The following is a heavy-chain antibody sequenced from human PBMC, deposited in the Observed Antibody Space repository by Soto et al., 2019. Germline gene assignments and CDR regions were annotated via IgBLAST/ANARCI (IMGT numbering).Heavy chain of an antibody. Sequence: PSETLSLTCTVSGGSISSGDYYWSWIRQPPGKGLEWIGYIYYSGSTYYNPSPKSRVTISVDTSKNQFSLKLSSVTAADTAVYYCARTSIAALNWFGPWGQGTLVTVSS. V-gene: IGHV4-30-4*01. CDR1: GGSISSGDYY. D-gene: IGHD6-6*01. CDR2: IYYSGST. CDR3: ARTSIAALNWFGP. J-gene: IGHJ5*02.